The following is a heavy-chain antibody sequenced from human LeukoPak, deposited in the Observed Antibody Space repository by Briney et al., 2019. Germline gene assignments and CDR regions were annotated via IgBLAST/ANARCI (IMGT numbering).Heavy chain of an antibody. CDR3: ARGPPRYFDWLPVYYFDY. J-gene: IGHJ4*02. CDR2: INHSGST. D-gene: IGHD3-9*01. Sequence: SETLSLTCAVYGGSFSGYYWSWIRQPPGKGLEWIGEINHSGSTNYNPSLKSRVTISVDTSKNQFSLKLSSVTAADTAVYYCARGPPRYFDWLPVYYFDYWGQGTLVTVSS. V-gene: IGHV4-34*01. CDR1: GGSFSGYY.